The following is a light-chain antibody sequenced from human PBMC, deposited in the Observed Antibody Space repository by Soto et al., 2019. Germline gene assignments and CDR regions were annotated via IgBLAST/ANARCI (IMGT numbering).Light chain of an antibody. CDR1: SSNIGAGFD. J-gene: IGLJ2*01. CDR3: QSFWL. CDR2: GDT. Sequence: QSVLTQPPSVSGAPGQRVTISCNGSSSNIGAGFDVHWYQQFPGTAPKLLIYGDTIRPSGVPDRFSGSKSGTSASLAITGLQAEDEADYYGQSFWLFGGGTKLTVL. V-gene: IGLV1-40*01.